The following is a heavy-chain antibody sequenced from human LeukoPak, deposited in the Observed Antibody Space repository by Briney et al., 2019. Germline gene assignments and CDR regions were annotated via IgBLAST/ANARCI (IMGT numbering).Heavy chain of an antibody. Sequence: SETLSLTCTVSGGSISSSSFYWGWIRQPPGKGLEWIGTIYYSGSTYYNPSLKSRVTISVDTSKNQFSLKLSSVTAADTAVYYCARVPTVTFFDYWGQGTLVTVSS. CDR1: GGSISSSSFY. D-gene: IGHD4-17*01. J-gene: IGHJ4*02. CDR2: IYYSGST. V-gene: IGHV4-39*01. CDR3: ARVPTVTFFDY.